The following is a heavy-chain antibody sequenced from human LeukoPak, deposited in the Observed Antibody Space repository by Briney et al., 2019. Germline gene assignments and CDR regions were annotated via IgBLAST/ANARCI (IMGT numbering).Heavy chain of an antibody. D-gene: IGHD3-22*01. V-gene: IGHV1-2*02. J-gene: IGHJ1*01. CDR3: ARDSGTYYYDSSGYPEYFQH. CDR2: INPNSGGT. Sequence: ASVKVSCKASGYTFTGYCMHWVRQAPGQGLEWMGWINPNSGGTNYAQKFQGRVTMTRDTSISTAYMELSRLRSDDTAVYYCARDSGTYYYDSSGYPEYFQHWGQGTLVTVSS. CDR1: GYTFTGYC.